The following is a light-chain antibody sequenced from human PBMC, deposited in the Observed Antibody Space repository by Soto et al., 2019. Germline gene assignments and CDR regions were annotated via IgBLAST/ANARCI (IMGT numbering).Light chain of an antibody. CDR2: ATY. Sequence: DIPMTQAPSSLSASVGDRVTITCRARQDISTYLAWYQQKPGKVPKLLISATYTLQSGVPQRFSGSGSGTDFTLTISSLQPEDVATYYCQKYDNAPLTFGGGTKVEIK. J-gene: IGKJ4*01. V-gene: IGKV1-27*01. CDR1: QDISTY. CDR3: QKYDNAPLT.